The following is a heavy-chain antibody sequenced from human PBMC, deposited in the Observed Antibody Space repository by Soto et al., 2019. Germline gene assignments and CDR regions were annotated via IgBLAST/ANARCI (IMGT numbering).Heavy chain of an antibody. Sequence: SVKVSCKASGGTFSSYAISWVRQVPGQGLEWMGGIIPIFGTANYAQKFQGRVTITADESTSTAYMELSSLRSEDTAVYYCARGTHTYNWFDPWGQGTLVTVSS. CDR2: IIPIFGTA. J-gene: IGHJ5*02. CDR3: ARGTHTYNWFDP. CDR1: GGTFSSYA. V-gene: IGHV1-69*13.